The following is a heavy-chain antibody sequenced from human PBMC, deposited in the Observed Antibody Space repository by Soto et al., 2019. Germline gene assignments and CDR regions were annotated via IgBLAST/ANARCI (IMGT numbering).Heavy chain of an antibody. CDR1: GYTFTCYA. Sequence: GAPVKVSCKASGYTFTCYALHLVGQAPGQRLEWMGWINAGNGNTKYSQKSKGRVTITRDTSASTAYRELSSLRSEDTVVYYCAREVSLAAHLFPYSWGQGPLVPVS. CDR2: INAGNGNT. D-gene: IGHD2-21*01. CDR3: AREVSLAAHLFPYS. V-gene: IGHV1-3*01. J-gene: IGHJ5*02.